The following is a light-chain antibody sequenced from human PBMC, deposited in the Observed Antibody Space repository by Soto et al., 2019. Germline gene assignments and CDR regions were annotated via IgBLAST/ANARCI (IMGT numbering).Light chain of an antibody. Sequence: EIVLTQSPGTLSLSPGERATLSCRASQSVSSSYLAWYQQKPGQAPRPLIYGASSRATGIPDRFSGSGSGTDFTLTISRLEPEEFAVYYCHQYGSSLWTFGQGTKVEIK. CDR2: GAS. J-gene: IGKJ1*01. V-gene: IGKV3-20*01. CDR1: QSVSSSY. CDR3: HQYGSSLWT.